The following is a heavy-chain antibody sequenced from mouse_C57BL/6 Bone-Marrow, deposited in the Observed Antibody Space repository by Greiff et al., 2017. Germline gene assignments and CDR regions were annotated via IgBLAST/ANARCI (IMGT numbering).Heavy chain of an antibody. Sequence: VQLQQSGAELARPGASVKLSCKASGYTFTSYGISWVKQRTGQGLEWIGEIYPRSGNTYYNEKFKGKATLTADKSSSTAYMELRSLTSEDSAFYFCAKNYGSRGAWFAYWGQGTLVTVSA. J-gene: IGHJ3*01. CDR3: AKNYGSRGAWFAY. CDR1: GYTFTSYG. V-gene: IGHV1-81*01. CDR2: IYPRSGNT. D-gene: IGHD1-1*01.